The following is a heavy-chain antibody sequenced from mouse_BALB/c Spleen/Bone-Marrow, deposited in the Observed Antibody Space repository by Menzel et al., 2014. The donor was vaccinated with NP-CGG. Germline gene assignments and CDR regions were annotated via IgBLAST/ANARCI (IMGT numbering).Heavy chain of an antibody. CDR1: GYTFTDYA. CDR2: ISTYYGDA. CDR3: ARRGRYDGFDY. J-gene: IGHJ2*01. D-gene: IGHD2-14*01. Sequence: QVQLQQSGAELVRPGVSVKISCKGSGYTFTDYAMHWVKQSHAKSLEWIGVISTYYGDASYNQKFKGKATMTVDKSSSTAYMELARLTSEDSAIYYCARRGRYDGFDYWGQGTTLPVSS. V-gene: IGHV1S137*01.